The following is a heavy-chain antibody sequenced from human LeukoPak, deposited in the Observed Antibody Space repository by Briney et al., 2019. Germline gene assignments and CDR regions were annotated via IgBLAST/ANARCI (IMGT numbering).Heavy chain of an antibody. V-gene: IGHV4-30-4*01. J-gene: IGHJ4*02. Sequence: SETLSLTRTVSGGSISSGDYYWSWIRQPPGKGLEWIGYIYYSGSTYYNPSLKSRVTISVDTSKNQFSLKLSSVTAADTAVYYCARKPVYYYDSSGYYPFDYWGQGTLVTVSS. D-gene: IGHD3-22*01. CDR3: ARKPVYYYDSSGYYPFDY. CDR1: GGSISSGDYY. CDR2: IYYSGST.